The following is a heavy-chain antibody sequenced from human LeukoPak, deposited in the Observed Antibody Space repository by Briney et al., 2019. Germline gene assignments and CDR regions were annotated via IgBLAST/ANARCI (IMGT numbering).Heavy chain of an antibody. CDR2: ISSSSSYI. CDR3: ASLTGYYYDSSDAFDI. V-gene: IGHV3-21*01. Sequence: PGGSLRLSCAASGFTFSSYSMNWVRQAPGKGLEWVSSISSSSSYIYYADSVKGRFTISRDNAKNSLYLQMNSLRAEDTAVYYCASLTGYYYDSSDAFDIWGQGTMVTVSS. CDR1: GFTFSSYS. J-gene: IGHJ3*02. D-gene: IGHD3-22*01.